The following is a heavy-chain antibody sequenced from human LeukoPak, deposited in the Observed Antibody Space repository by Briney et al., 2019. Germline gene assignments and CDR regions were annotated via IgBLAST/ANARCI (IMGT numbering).Heavy chain of an antibody. Sequence: APGKGXXXVSAISGSGGSTYYADSVKGRFTISRDNSKNTLYLQMNSLRAEDTAVYYCAKEQVTTFRLWDYWGQGTLVTVSS. J-gene: IGHJ4*02. CDR3: AKEQVTTFRLWDY. D-gene: IGHD2/OR15-2a*01. V-gene: IGHV3-23*01. CDR2: ISGSGGST.